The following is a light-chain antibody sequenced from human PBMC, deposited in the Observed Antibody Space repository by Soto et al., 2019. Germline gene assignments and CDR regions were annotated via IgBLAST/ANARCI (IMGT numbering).Light chain of an antibody. Sequence: EIVMTQSPDTLYVSPGERATLSCRASQSVSSYLAWYQQKPGQAPRLLIYGASNRATGIPDRFSGSGSGTDFTLTISRLEPEDFAVYYCQQYGSSGTFGQGTKVDIK. CDR1: QSVSSY. V-gene: IGKV3-20*01. J-gene: IGKJ1*01. CDR2: GAS. CDR3: QQYGSSGT.